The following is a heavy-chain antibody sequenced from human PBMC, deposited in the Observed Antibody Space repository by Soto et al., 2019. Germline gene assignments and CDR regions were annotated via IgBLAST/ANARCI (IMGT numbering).Heavy chain of an antibody. CDR1: GGSISSSSYY. CDR2: IYYSGST. V-gene: IGHV4-39*01. Sequence: SETLSLTCTVSGGSISSSSYYCGWIRQPPGKWLEWIGSIYYSGSTYYNPSLKSRVTISVDTSKNQFSLKLSSVTAADTAVYYCARHAFDSSGSIEYWGQGTMVTVSS. D-gene: IGHD3-22*01. J-gene: IGHJ4*02. CDR3: ARHAFDSSGSIEY.